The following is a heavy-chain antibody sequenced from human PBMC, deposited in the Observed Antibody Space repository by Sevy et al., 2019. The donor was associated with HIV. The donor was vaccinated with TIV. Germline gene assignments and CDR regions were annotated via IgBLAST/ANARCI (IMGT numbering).Heavy chain of an antibody. D-gene: IGHD3-22*01. CDR3: ARGRLRITMIVVVGGHAFDI. J-gene: IGHJ3*02. CDR1: GFTFSSYS. CDR2: ISSSSSTI. V-gene: IGHV3-48*02. Sequence: GESLKISCAASGFTFSSYSMNWVRQAPGKGLEWVSYISSSSSTIYYADSVKGRFTISRDNAKNSLYLQMNSLRDEDTAVYYCARGRLRITMIVVVGGHAFDIWGQGTMVTVSS.